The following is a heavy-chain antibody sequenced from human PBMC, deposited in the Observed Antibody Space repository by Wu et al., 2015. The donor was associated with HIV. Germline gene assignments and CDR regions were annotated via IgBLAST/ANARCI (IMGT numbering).Heavy chain of an antibody. D-gene: IGHD3-3*01. V-gene: IGHV1-2*02. Sequence: QVQLVQSGADVKKPGASVKVSCKASGYTFTGYYMHWVRQAPGQGLEWMGWINPNSGGTNYAQKFQGRVTMTRDTSISTAYMELSRLRSDDTAVYYCARDNLHYYDFWSGYFQHWGQGTLVTVSS. J-gene: IGHJ1*01. CDR3: ARDNLHYYDFWSGYFQH. CDR1: GYTFTGYY. CDR2: INPNSGGT.